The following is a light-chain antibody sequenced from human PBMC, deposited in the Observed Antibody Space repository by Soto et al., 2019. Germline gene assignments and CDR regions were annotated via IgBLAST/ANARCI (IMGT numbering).Light chain of an antibody. CDR3: SSYTSSSTPYV. V-gene: IGLV2-14*01. J-gene: IGLJ1*01. Sequence: ALTRPSSVSGAPGQSITISCTETNSDVGGYNYVSWYQQHPGKAPKLMIYDVSNRPSGVSNRFSGSKSGNTASLTISGLQAEDEADYYCSSYTSSSTPYVFGTGTKVPVL. CDR2: DVS. CDR1: NSDVGGYNY.